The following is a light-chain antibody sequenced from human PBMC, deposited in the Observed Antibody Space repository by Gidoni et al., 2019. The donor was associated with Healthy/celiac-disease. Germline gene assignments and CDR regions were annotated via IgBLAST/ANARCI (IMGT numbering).Light chain of an antibody. V-gene: IGLV5-45*01. Sequence: QAVLTQPASLSASPGASASLTCTVRSGINVGTYRIYWYQQKPGSPPQYLLSYKADSDKQQGSGVPSRFSGSKDASANAGILLISGLQSEDEADYYCMIWHSSAWVFGGGTKLTVL. J-gene: IGLJ3*02. CDR3: MIWHSSAWV. CDR2: YKADSDK. CDR1: SGINVGTYR.